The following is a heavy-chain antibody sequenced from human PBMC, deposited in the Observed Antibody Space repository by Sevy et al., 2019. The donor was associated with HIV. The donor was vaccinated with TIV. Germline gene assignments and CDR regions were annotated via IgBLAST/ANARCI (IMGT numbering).Heavy chain of an antibody. Sequence: GGSMRLSCAASGFTFGGYCLSWVRQAPGKGLEWVANIKPDGSETYVDSVKGRFFISRDSAMNSLYLQMNSLRVEDTAVYYCAAECDYRGQGALVTVSS. J-gene: IGHJ4*02. V-gene: IGHV3-7*03. CDR3: AAECDY. CDR2: IKPDGSET. CDR1: GFTFGGYC.